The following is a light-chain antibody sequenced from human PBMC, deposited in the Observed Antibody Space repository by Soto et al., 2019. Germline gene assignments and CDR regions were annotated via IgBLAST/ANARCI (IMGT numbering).Light chain of an antibody. CDR2: GAS. V-gene: IGKV3-20*01. CDR3: QQYGSSPPIP. CDR1: QSVSSSY. J-gene: IGKJ5*01. Sequence: EIGLTDAPASLSLSPRERTTLSCRASQSVSSSYLAWYQQKPGQAPRLLIYGASSRATGIPDRFSGSGSGTDFTLTISRLEPEDFAVYYCQQYGSSPPIPFGQGTRVEIK.